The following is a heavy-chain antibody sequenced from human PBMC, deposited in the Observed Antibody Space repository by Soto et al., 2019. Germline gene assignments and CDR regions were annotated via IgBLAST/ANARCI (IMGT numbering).Heavy chain of an antibody. J-gene: IGHJ4*02. CDR1: GYTFIYFW. Sequence: GESLKISCQASGYTFIYFWVAWVRQVPGKGLEWMGVIYPGASDIRYSPSFEGHVTISADKSTNTAYLQWSSLEAADTAIYYCARQGTSRGSDYAPLVFWGQGTLVTVSS. CDR3: ARQGTSRGSDYAPLVF. CDR2: IYPGASDI. D-gene: IGHD3-10*01. V-gene: IGHV5-51*01.